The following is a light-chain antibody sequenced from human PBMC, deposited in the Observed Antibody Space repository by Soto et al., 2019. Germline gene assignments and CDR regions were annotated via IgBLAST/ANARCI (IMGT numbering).Light chain of an antibody. CDR1: QSISTW. V-gene: IGKV1-5*01. CDR3: QQYNNYCPT. Sequence: DIQMTQSPSSLSASVGDRVTITCRASQSISTWLAWYQQKPGKAPKLLIYDASSLESGAPSRFSGSGSGTEFTLTIRSLQPDDFATYYCQQYNNYCPTFGQGTKVDIK. CDR2: DAS. J-gene: IGKJ1*01.